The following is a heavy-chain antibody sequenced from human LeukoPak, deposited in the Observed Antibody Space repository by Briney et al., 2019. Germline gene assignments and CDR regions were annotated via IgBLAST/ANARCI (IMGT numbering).Heavy chain of an antibody. J-gene: IGHJ6*02. CDR2: IWYDGSNK. CDR3: ARGPLGYCSGGSCPRGYYYYYGMDV. Sequence: GGSLRLSCVASGFTFSSYGMHWVRQAPGKGLEWVAVIWYDGSNKYYADSVKGRFTISRDNSKNTLYLQMNSLRAEDTAVYYCARGPLGYCSGGSCPRGYYYYYGMDVWGQGTTVTVSS. CDR1: GFTFSSYG. V-gene: IGHV3-33*01. D-gene: IGHD2-15*01.